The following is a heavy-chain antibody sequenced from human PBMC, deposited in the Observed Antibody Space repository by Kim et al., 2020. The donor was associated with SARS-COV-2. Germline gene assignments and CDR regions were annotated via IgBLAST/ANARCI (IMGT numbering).Heavy chain of an antibody. Sequence: ADSVKGRFTISRDNSKNTLYLQMNSLRAEDTAVYYCARGDMVRGVNSMDVWGQGTTVTVSS. J-gene: IGHJ6*02. D-gene: IGHD3-10*01. CDR3: ARGDMVRGVNSMDV. V-gene: IGHV3-30*01.